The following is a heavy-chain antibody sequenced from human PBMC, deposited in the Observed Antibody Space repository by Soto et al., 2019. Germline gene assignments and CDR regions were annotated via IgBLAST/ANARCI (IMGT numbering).Heavy chain of an antibody. CDR1: GGSISSGGYS. Sequence: SETLSLTCAVSGGSISSGGYSWSWIRQPPGKGLEWIGYIYHSGSTYYNPSLKSRVTISVDRSKNQFSLKLSSVTAADTAVYYCARIKNYYGSRSYYGPYLDYYYYGMDVSGQGPTVTVSS. CDR2: IYHSGST. J-gene: IGHJ6*02. CDR3: ARIKNYYGSRSYYGPYLDYYYYGMDV. V-gene: IGHV4-30-2*01. D-gene: IGHD3-10*01.